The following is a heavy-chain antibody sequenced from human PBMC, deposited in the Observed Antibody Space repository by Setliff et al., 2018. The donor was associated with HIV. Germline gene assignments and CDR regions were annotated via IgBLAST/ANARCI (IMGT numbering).Heavy chain of an antibody. CDR2: INPSSGGT. Sequence: ASVKVSCKASGYTFTNYYMHWVRQAPGQGLEWMGVINPSSGGTHYAQKFQGRVTMARDTSTTTVYMDLSSLTSEDTAVYFCVRDRGDTTIFSWGHYFDYWGPGTQVTVSS. CDR1: GYTFTNYY. D-gene: IGHD3-3*01. J-gene: IGHJ4*02. V-gene: IGHV1-46*01. CDR3: VRDRGDTTIFSWGHYFDY.